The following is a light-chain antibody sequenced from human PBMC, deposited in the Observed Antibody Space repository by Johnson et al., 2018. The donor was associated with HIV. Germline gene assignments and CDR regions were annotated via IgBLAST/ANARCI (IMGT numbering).Light chain of an antibody. CDR1: SSNIGNNY. CDR3: GTWDSSLSVGG. CDR2: EDN. Sequence: QSVLTQPPSVSAALGQKVTISCSGSSSNIGNNYVSWYQQLPGTAPKLLIYEDNKRPSGIPARFSGSESGTSATLGINGLQTGDEANYYCGTWDSSLSVGGFGTGTKVTVL. V-gene: IGLV1-51*02. J-gene: IGLJ1*01.